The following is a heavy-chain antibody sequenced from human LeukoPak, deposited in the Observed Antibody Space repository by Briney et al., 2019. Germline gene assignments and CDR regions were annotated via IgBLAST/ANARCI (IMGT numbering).Heavy chain of an antibody. Sequence: GGSLRLSCAASGFTFDDYGMSWVRQAPGKGLEWVSGINWNGGSTGYADSMKGRFTISRDNAKNSLYLQMNSLRAEDTALYYCARGGYYYDSSGYYPLDYWGQGTLATVSS. J-gene: IGHJ4*02. V-gene: IGHV3-20*04. CDR3: ARGGYYYDSSGYYPLDY. D-gene: IGHD3-22*01. CDR1: GFTFDDYG. CDR2: INWNGGST.